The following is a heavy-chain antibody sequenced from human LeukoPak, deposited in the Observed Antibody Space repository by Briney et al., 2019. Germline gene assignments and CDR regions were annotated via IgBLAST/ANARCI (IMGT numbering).Heavy chain of an antibody. V-gene: IGHV1-2*02. D-gene: IGHD3-22*01. Sequence: ASVKVSFKASGYTFTGYYMHWVRQAPGQGLEGMGWINPNSGGTNYAQKFQGRVTMTRDTSISTAYMELSRLRSDDTAVYYCARARPLYYYDSSGKGVDYWGQGTLVTVSS. CDR3: ARARPLYYYDSSGKGVDY. CDR1: GYTFTGYY. J-gene: IGHJ4*02. CDR2: INPNSGGT.